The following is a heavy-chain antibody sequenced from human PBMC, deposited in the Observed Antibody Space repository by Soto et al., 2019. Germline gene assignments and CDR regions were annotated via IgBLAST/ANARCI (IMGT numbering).Heavy chain of an antibody. CDR2: IFHDGTA. D-gene: IGHD2-8*01. CDR1: GVSISSGNW. J-gene: IGHJ4*02. Sequence: SETLSLTCAVSGVSISSGNWWTWVRQTPQRGLEYIGEIFHDGTANYYPSFERRVAISVDTSKNQFSLKLTSVTAADTAIYFCARLVYDTRLNYMYFDFWGQVALVPVSS. CDR3: ARLVYDTRLNYMYFDF. V-gene: IGHV4-4*02.